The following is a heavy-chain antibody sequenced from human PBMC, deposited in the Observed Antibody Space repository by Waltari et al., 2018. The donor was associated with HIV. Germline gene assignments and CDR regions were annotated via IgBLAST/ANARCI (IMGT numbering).Heavy chain of an antibody. J-gene: IGHJ4*02. CDR3: ARDSAPPLYSSGWFRAFDY. Sequence: QVQLVESGGGVVQPGRSLRLSCAASGFTFSSYAMHWVRQAPGKGLEWVAVISYDGSNKYYADSVKGRFTISRDNSKNTLYLQMNSLRAEDTAVYYCARDSAPPLYSSGWFRAFDYWGQGTLVTVSS. D-gene: IGHD6-19*01. CDR1: GFTFSSYA. V-gene: IGHV3-30*04. CDR2: ISYDGSNK.